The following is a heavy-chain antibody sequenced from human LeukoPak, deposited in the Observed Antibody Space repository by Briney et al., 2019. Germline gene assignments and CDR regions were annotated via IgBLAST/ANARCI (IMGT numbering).Heavy chain of an antibody. V-gene: IGHV3-48*02. CDR3: ARVIRRFGEFSSDY. J-gene: IGHJ4*02. D-gene: IGHD3-10*01. CDR2: ISSRSSSI. CDR1: GFTFSNYS. Sequence: GGSLRLSCVVSGFTFSNYSMNWVRQAPGKGLEWVSYISSRSSSIYYLDSVKGRFTISRDNAKNSLYLQMNGLRDEDTAVYYCARVIRRFGEFSSDYWGQGTLVTVSS.